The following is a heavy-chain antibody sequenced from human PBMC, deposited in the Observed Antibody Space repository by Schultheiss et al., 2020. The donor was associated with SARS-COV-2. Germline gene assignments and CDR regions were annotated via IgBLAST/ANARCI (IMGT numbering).Heavy chain of an antibody. CDR2: IDWDDDE. CDR1: GFSLSTSGMC. V-gene: IGHV2-70*17. D-gene: IGHD3-10*01. CDR3: ARGGGTMALDY. J-gene: IGHJ4*02. Sequence: SGPTLVKPTQTLTLTCTFSGFSLSTSGMCVSWIRQPPGKALQWLARIDWDDDEFYSASLKTRLTISKDTSKNQVVLTMTNMDPVDTATYYCARGGGTMALDYWGQGTLVTVSS.